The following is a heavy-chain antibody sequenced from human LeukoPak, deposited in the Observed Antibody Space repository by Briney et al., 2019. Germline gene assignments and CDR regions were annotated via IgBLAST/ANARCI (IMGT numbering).Heavy chain of an antibody. D-gene: IGHD6-13*01. CDR1: GFAFSSYE. V-gene: IGHV3-48*03. CDR3: ARDLAATGRDS. CDR2: ISNSGSTI. J-gene: IGHJ4*02. Sequence: GGSLRLSCAASGFAFSSYEMNWVRQTPGKGLEWVSYISNSGSTIYYADSVKGRSTISRDNAKNSLYLQMNSLRAEDTAVYYCARDLAATGRDSWGQGTLVTVSS.